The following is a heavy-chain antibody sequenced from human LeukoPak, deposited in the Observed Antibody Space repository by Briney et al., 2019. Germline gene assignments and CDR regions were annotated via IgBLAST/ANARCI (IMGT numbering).Heavy chain of an antibody. Sequence: GASVKVSCKASGGTFSSYAISWVRQAPGQGLEWMGGIIPIFGTANYAQKFQGRVTMTEDTSTDTAYMELSSLRSEDTAIYYCARIRDGYNDAYDLWGQGTVVTVPS. CDR1: GGTFSSYA. CDR3: ARIRDGYNDAYDL. D-gene: IGHD5-24*01. CDR2: IIPIFGTA. V-gene: IGHV1-69*06. J-gene: IGHJ3*01.